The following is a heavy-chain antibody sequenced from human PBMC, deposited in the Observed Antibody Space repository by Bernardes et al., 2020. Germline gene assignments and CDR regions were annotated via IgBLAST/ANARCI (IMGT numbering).Heavy chain of an antibody. D-gene: IGHD3-22*01. V-gene: IGHV3-11*01. J-gene: IGHJ2*01. Sequence: GGSLRLSCAASGFTFSDYYMSWIRQAPGKGLEWVSYISSSGSTIYYADSVKGRFTISRDNAKNSLYLQMNSLRAEDTAVYYCARETIPRITMIVVVRYFDLWGRGTLVTVSS. CDR2: ISSSGSTI. CDR1: GFTFSDYY. CDR3: ARETIPRITMIVVVRYFDL.